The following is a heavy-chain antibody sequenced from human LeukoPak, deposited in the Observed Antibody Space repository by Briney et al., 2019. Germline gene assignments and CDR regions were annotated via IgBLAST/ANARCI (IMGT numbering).Heavy chain of an antibody. Sequence: VSVKVSCKASGYTFTSYYMHWVRQAPGQGLEWMGIINPSGGSTSYAQKFQGRVTMTRDTSTSTVYMELSSLRSEDTAVYYCARSEGATFRSNYWGQGTLVTVSS. D-gene: IGHD1-26*01. V-gene: IGHV1-46*01. CDR2: INPSGGST. CDR3: ARSEGATFRSNY. J-gene: IGHJ4*02. CDR1: GYTFTSYY.